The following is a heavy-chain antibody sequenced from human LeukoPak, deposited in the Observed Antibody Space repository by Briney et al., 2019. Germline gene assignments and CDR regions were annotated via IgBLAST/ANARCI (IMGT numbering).Heavy chain of an antibody. D-gene: IGHD3-22*01. J-gene: IGHJ4*02. CDR3: ARGGGFSYYYDSSGSAAFGY. Sequence: GASVKVSCKASGYTFTSYGISWVRQAPGQGLEWMGWISAYNGNTNYAQKLQGRVTMTTDTSTSTAYMELRSLRSDDTAVYYCARGGGFSYYYDSSGSAAFGYWGQGTLVTVSS. CDR2: ISAYNGNT. CDR1: GYTFTSYG. V-gene: IGHV1-18*01.